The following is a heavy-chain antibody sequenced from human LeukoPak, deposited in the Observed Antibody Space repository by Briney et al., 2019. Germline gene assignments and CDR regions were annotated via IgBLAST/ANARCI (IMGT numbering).Heavy chain of an antibody. Sequence: GASVKVSCKASGYTFTGYYMHWVRQAPGQGLEWMGRINPNSGGTNYAQKFQGRVTMTRDTSISTAYMELSRLRSDDTAVYYCARDVQEYYYDSSGYYDHWGQGTLVTVSS. J-gene: IGHJ4*02. CDR1: GYTFTGYY. D-gene: IGHD3-22*01. CDR3: ARDVQEYYYDSSGYYDH. V-gene: IGHV1-2*06. CDR2: INPNSGGT.